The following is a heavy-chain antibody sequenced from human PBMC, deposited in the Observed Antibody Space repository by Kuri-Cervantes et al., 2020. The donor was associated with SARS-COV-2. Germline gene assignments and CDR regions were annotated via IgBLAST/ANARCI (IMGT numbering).Heavy chain of an antibody. CDR1: GFNYLNYA. Sequence: GESLKISCTASGFNYLNYAMHWVRQAPGTGLEWVAVVSYNGTNKYYADSVKGRFTISRDNSKNTLYLQMNSLRAEDTAVYYCAKAVKAVAGTVLDWFDPWGQGTLVTVSS. CDR3: AKAVKAVAGTVLDWFDP. V-gene: IGHV3-30-3*01. D-gene: IGHD6-19*01. CDR2: VSYNGTNK. J-gene: IGHJ5*02.